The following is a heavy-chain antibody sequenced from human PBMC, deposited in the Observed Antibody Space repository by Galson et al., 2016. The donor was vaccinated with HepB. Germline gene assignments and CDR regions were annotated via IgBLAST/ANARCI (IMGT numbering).Heavy chain of an antibody. V-gene: IGHV1-69*01. CDR2: IIPTFGTP. CDR1: GDSFNRYS. D-gene: IGHD3-9*01. J-gene: IGHJ4*02. CDR3: ATLSYDVVTGYQYFFDH. Sequence: SCKASGDSFNRYSISWVRQAPGHGLEWMGGIIPTFGTPDYAQKLQGRVTITADVSTSPSYMELSSLRFEDTAGYYCATLSYDVVTGYQYFFDHWGQGTLVTVSS.